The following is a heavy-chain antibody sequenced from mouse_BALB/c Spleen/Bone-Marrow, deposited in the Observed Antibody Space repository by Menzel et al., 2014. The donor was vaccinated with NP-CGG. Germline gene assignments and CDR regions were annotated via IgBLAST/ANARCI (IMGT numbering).Heavy chain of an antibody. Sequence: VHLQQPGPELVKPGTSVKMSCKASGYIFTSYVMDWVKQKPGQRLEWIGYINPYNDVTNYNEKFKGKATLTSAKSSSTAYMEVSSLTSEDSAVYYCAREGWLLRFDYWGQGTTLTVSS. CDR1: GYIFTSYV. D-gene: IGHD2-3*01. CDR2: INPYNDVT. CDR3: AREGWLLRFDY. V-gene: IGHV1-14*01. J-gene: IGHJ2*01.